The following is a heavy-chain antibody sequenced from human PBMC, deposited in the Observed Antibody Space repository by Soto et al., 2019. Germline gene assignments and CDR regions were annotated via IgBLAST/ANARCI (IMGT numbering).Heavy chain of an antibody. J-gene: IGHJ6*03. CDR1: GGSISSSSYY. CDR2: IYYSGST. Sequence: SETLSLTCTVSGGSISSSSYYWGWIRQAPGEGLEWIGRIYYSGSTYYNPSLKSRVTISVDTSKNQFSLTLSSVTAADTAVYYCARHAPYYYILTGYYKPSPYYYYMDVRGKGTTVTVSS. V-gene: IGHV4-39*01. CDR3: ARHAPYYYILTGYYKPSPYYYYMDV. D-gene: IGHD3-9*01.